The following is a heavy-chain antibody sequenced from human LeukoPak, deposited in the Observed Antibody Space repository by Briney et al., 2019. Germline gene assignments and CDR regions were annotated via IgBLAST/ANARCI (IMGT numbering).Heavy chain of an antibody. D-gene: IGHD1-20*01. CDR3: ARSYNWNYDHYYGMDV. CDR2: INPSGGST. V-gene: IGHV1-46*01. J-gene: IGHJ6*02. CDR1: GYTFTSYY. Sequence: ASVKVSCKASGYTFTSYYMHWVRQAPGQGLEWMGIINPSGGSTSYAQKFQGRVTMTRDTSTSTVYMELSSLRSEDTAVYYCARSYNWNYDHYYGMDVWGQGTTVTVSS.